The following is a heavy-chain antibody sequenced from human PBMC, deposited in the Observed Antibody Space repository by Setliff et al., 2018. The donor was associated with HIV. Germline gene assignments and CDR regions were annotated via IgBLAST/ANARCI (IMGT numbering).Heavy chain of an antibody. V-gene: IGHV3-23*01. CDR3: ARGHYFKDV. CDR2: ISGSGGST. Sequence: GESLKISCAASGFTFSSYAMSWVRQAPGKGLEWVSSISGSGGSTYYADSVKGRFTISRDDSKNTLFLQMNSLRAEDTAVYHCARGHYFKDVWGKGTTVTVSS. J-gene: IGHJ6*03. CDR1: GFTFSSYA.